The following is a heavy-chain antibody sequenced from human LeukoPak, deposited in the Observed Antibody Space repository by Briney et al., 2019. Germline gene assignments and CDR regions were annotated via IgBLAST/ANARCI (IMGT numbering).Heavy chain of an antibody. CDR2: ISSSSSYI. Sequence: PGGSLRLSCAASGFTFSSYSMNWVRQAPGKGLEWVSSISSSSSYIYYADSVKGRFTISRDKAKNSLYLQMNSLRAEDTAVYYCARRGCSGGSCYFGQGTLVTVSS. CDR3: ARRGCSGGSCY. V-gene: IGHV3-21*01. D-gene: IGHD2-15*01. CDR1: GFTFSSYS. J-gene: IGHJ4*02.